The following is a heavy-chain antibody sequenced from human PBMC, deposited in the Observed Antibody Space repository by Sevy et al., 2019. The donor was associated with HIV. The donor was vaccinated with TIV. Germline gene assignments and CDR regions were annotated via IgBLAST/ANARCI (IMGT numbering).Heavy chain of an antibody. CDR3: AHRGTYRAAALRAFDI. J-gene: IGHJ3*02. CDR1: GFSLSTSGVG. CDR2: IYWDDDK. D-gene: IGHD6-13*01. Sequence: SGPTLVKPTQTLTLTCTFSGFSLSTSGVGVGWIRQPPGKALEWLALIYWDDDKRYSPSLKSRLTITKDTSKTQVVLTMTNMDPVDKATYYCAHRGTYRAAALRAFDIWGQGTMVTVSS. V-gene: IGHV2-5*02.